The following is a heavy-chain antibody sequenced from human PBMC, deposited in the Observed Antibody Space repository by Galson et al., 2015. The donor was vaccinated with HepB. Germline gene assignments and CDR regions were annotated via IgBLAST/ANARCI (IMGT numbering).Heavy chain of an antibody. CDR3: ARDRSGADDAFDI. CDR1: GFTFSSYS. V-gene: IGHV3-21*01. CDR2: ISSSSSYI. Sequence: SLRLSCAASGFTFSSYSMNWVRQAPGKGLEWVSSISSSSSYIYYADSVKGRFTISRDNAKNSLYLQMNSLRAEDTAVYYCARDRSGADDAFDIWGQGTMVTVSS. D-gene: IGHD6-25*01. J-gene: IGHJ3*02.